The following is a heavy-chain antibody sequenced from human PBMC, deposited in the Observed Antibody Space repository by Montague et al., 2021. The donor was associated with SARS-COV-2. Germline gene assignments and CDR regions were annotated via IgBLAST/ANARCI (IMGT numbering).Heavy chain of an antibody. CDR1: GGAISTYF. CDR3: ARHYSATLPAVY. V-gene: IGHV4-59*08. Sequence: SETLSLTCTVSGGAISTYFWSWIRQPPGKGLEWIGDISHSGSTNYNPSLTSRITMSVDTSKNQFSLKVNSVTAADTAVYYCARHYSATLPAVYWGQGTLVTVSS. J-gene: IGHJ4*02. D-gene: IGHD2-15*01. CDR2: ISHSGST.